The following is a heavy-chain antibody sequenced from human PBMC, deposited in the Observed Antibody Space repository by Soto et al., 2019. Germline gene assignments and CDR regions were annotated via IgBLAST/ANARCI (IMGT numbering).Heavy chain of an antibody. V-gene: IGHV3-64D*06. CDR2: IRGNGGIT. CDR3: VKDRESSSSSWTFDY. Sequence: HHGGSLRISCSASGLPFSSHAMNWVRQAPGKGLEYVSSIRGNGGITFYADSVKGRFTISRDNSKNTLYLQMNSVKTEDTAVYYCVKDRESSSSSWTFDYWGQGTLVNVAS. D-gene: IGHD2-2*01. J-gene: IGHJ4*02. CDR1: GLPFSSHA.